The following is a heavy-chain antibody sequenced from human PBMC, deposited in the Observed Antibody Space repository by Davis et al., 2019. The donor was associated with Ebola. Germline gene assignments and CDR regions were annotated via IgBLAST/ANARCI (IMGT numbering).Heavy chain of an antibody. CDR2: ISGSGGST. J-gene: IGHJ5*02. D-gene: IGHD3-3*01. CDR3: AKYITTSPSRYFDP. V-gene: IGHV3-23*01. Sequence: GGSLRLSCAASGFTFSSYAMSWVRQAPGKGLEWVSAISGSGGSTYYADSVKGRFTISRDNSKNTLYLQLNSLRVEDTATYYCAKYITTSPSRYFDPWGQGTLVTVS. CDR1: GFTFSSYA.